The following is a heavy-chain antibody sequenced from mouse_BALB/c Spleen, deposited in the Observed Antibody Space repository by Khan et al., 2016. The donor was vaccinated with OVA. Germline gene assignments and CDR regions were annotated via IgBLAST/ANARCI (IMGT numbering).Heavy chain of an antibody. J-gene: IGHJ3*01. V-gene: IGHV1S135*01. CDR3: AREAFGY. CDR2: IDPFNGGT. CDR1: GYSFTSYY. Sequence: VQLMESGPELMKPGASVNISCKASGYSFTSYYIHWVRQSHGKSLEWIGYIDPFNGGTDYHQKLKGKATLTVDKSSSTAYMHLSSLTSEDSAVYYCAREAFGYWGQGTLVTVSA.